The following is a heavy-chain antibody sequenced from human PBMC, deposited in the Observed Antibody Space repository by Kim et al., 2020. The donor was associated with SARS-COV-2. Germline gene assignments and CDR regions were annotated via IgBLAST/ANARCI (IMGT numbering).Heavy chain of an antibody. Sequence: SETLSLTCTVSGGSISSGSYYWSWIRQPAGKGLEWIGRIYTSGSTNYNPSLKSRVTISVDTSKNQFSLKLSSVTAADTAVYYCAREEALANYDFSTGFDPWGQGTLVTVSS. CDR1: GGSISSGSYY. D-gene: IGHD3-3*01. J-gene: IGHJ5*02. CDR2: IYTSGST. CDR3: AREEALANYDFSTGFDP. V-gene: IGHV4-61*02.